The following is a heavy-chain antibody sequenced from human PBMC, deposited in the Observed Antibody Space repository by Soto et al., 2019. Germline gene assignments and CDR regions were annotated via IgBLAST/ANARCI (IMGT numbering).Heavy chain of an antibody. D-gene: IGHD2-8*02. CDR3: ARDKITGLFDY. J-gene: IGHJ4*02. CDR2: INHSGST. CDR1: GGSFSGYY. Sequence: SETLSLTCTVYGGSFSGYYWTWIRQPPGTGLEWIGEINHSGSTNYNPSLKSRVTISVDTSKNQFSLKLTSVTAADTAVYYCARDKITGLFDYWGQRTLVTVSS. V-gene: IGHV4-34*01.